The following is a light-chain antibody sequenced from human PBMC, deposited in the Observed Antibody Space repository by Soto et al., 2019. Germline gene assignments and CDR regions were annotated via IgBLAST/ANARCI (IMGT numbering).Light chain of an antibody. CDR2: EVS. CDR3: SSYTSSSTLL. CDR1: SRHVCSYNY. Sequence: QPVLTQPASRTGTPGHTLTICCTGTSRHVCSYNYVSWYQQHPGKAPKLMIYEVSNRPSGVSNRFSGSKSGNTASLTISGLQAEDEADYYCSSYTSSSTLLFGTGTKVTVL. J-gene: IGLJ1*01. V-gene: IGLV2-14*01.